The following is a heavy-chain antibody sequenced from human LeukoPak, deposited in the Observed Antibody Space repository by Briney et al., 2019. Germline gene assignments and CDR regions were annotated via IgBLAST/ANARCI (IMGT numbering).Heavy chain of an antibody. Sequence: GASVKVSCKASGYTFTTYYMHWVRQAPGQGLEGMGIINPSGGSTRYAQKLQGRVTMTRDTSTSTVYMELSSLISEDTAVYYCASYHHRDFGDYYGMDVWGQGTTVTVAS. CDR3: ASYHHRDFGDYYGMDV. J-gene: IGHJ6*02. CDR1: GYTFTTYY. D-gene: IGHD4-17*01. V-gene: IGHV1-46*04. CDR2: INPSGGST.